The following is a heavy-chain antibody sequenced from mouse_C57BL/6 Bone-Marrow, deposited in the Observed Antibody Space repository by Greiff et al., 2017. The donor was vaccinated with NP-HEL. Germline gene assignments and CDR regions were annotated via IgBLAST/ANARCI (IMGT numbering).Heavy chain of an antibody. J-gene: IGHJ2*01. CDR2: IYPRSGNT. Sequence: QVQLQQSGAELARPGASVKLSCKASGCTFTSYGISWVKQRTGQGLEWIGEIYPRSGNTYYNEKFKGKATLTADKSSSTAYMELRSLTSEDSAVYFCAREYYGSSYEGDYWGQGTTLTVSS. CDR1: GCTFTSYG. D-gene: IGHD1-1*01. V-gene: IGHV1-81*01. CDR3: AREYYGSSYEGDY.